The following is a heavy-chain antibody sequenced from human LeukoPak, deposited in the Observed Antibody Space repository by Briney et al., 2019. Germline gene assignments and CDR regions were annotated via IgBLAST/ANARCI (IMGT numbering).Heavy chain of an antibody. V-gene: IGHV1-46*01. CDR1: GFTFSGYY. CDR3: ARYPQFDY. Sequence: ASVKVSCKASGFTFSGYYMHWVRQAPGQGLEWMGIINLSGGSTTYAQEFQGRVTITADTSTSTVYMELSSLRSEDTAVYYCARYPQFDYWGQGTVVTVSS. CDR2: INLSGGST. J-gene: IGHJ4*02.